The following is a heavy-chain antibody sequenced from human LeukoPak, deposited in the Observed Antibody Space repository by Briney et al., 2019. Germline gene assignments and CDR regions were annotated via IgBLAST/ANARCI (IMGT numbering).Heavy chain of an antibody. D-gene: IGHD6-13*01. V-gene: IGHV1-69*01. J-gene: IGHJ4*02. Sequence: GSSVKVSCKASGGTFISYAISWVRQAPGQGLEWMGGIIPIFGTANYAQKFQGRVTITADESTSTAYMELSSLRSEDTAVYYCARDLRRTYSSSWYYFDYWGQGTLVTVSS. CDR2: IIPIFGTA. CDR3: ARDLRRTYSSSWYYFDY. CDR1: GGTFISYA.